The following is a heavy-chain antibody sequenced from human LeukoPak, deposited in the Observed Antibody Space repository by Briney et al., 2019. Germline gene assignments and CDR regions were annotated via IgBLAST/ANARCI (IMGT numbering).Heavy chain of an antibody. Sequence: GGSLRLSCAASGFTFSSYSMNWVRQPPGKGLEWVSSISSSSSYIYYADSVKGRFTISRDNSKNTLYLQMNSLRAEDTAVYYCAKDLTGTDDWGQGTLVTVSP. CDR3: AKDLTGTDD. J-gene: IGHJ4*02. CDR1: GFTFSSYS. CDR2: ISSSSSYI. V-gene: IGHV3-21*04. D-gene: IGHD1-1*01.